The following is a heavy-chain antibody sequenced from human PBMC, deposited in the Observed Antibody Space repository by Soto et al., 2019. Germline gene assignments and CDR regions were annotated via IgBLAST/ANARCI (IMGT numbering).Heavy chain of an antibody. CDR1: GFTFNTFE. CDR3: VKGGWLDF. J-gene: IGHJ5*01. Sequence: EVQLLESGGGLVQPGGSRRLSCAASGFTFNTFEMSWVRQAPGRGLEWVSFISDDSSRTYYADAVKGRFTISRDNSKYTLYLQMKRLTAEDTAVYACVKGGWLDFWGQGTLVTVSS. D-gene: IGHD3-16*01. CDR2: ISDDSSRT. V-gene: IGHV3-23*01.